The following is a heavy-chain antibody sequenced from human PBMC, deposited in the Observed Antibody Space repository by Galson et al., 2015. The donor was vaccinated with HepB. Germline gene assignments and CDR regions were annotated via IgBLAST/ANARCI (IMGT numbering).Heavy chain of an antibody. CDR2: ISGSGGST. CDR3: AKGPSVFDYYDSSGYYPRY. V-gene: IGHV3-23*01. Sequence: SLRLSCAASGFPFSSYAMSWGRQAPGKGLEWVSAISGSGGSTYYADSVKGRFTISRDNSKNTLYLQMNSLRAEDTAVYYCAKGPSVFDYYDSSGYYPRYWGQGTLVTVSS. CDR1: GFPFSSYA. J-gene: IGHJ4*02. D-gene: IGHD3-22*01.